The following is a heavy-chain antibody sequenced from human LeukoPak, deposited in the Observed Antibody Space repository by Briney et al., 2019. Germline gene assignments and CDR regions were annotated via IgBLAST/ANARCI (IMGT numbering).Heavy chain of an antibody. J-gene: IGHJ1*01. Sequence: GGSLRLSCSASGFSFSDYDMNWVRQAPGKGLEWVSAISGRSSHIYYGESVKGRFTISRDNAKHSLYLQMDGLGVEDTAVYYCGRAFPPLRTSSAGDLWGQGTLVIVSS. CDR2: ISGRSSHI. CDR1: GFSFSDYD. V-gene: IGHV3-21*01. D-gene: IGHD3-16*01. CDR3: GRAFPPLRTSSAGDL.